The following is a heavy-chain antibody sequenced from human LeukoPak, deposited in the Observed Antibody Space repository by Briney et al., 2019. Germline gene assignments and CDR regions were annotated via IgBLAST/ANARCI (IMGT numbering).Heavy chain of an antibody. V-gene: IGHV4-34*01. CDR3: ATLPRIAAPN. CDR1: GGSFSGYY. CDR2: INHSGST. Sequence: SETLSLTCAVYGGSFSGYYWSWIRQPPGKGLEWIGEINHSGSTDYNPSLKSRVTISVDTSKNQFSLKLSSVTAADTAVYYCATLPRIAAPNWGQGTLVTVSS. J-gene: IGHJ4*02. D-gene: IGHD6-13*01.